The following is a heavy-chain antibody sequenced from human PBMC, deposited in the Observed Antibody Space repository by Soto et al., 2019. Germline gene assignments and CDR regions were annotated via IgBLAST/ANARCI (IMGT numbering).Heavy chain of an antibody. CDR3: ARDPHDPPKNWNYDY. Sequence: GGSLRLSCAAYGFTFSDYYMSWIRQAPGKGLEWVSYIISIGSTIYYADSVKGRFTISRDNAKNSLYLQMNSLRAEDTAVYYCARDPHDPPKNWNYDYWGQGTLVTVSS. D-gene: IGHD1-7*01. CDR2: IISIGSTI. J-gene: IGHJ4*02. V-gene: IGHV3-11*01. CDR1: GFTFSDYY.